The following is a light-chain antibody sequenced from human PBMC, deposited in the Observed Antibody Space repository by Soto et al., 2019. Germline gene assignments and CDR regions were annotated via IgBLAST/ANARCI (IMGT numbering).Light chain of an antibody. V-gene: IGKV3-20*01. CDR1: QSVSTRD. Sequence: EFVLMQSPGTVSLSPGERATLSCRASQSVSTRDLAWYRQKPGQAPSLLIFGASNRATGIPDRFSGSGSGTDFTLTISRLEPEDCAVYYCLRYGDSPPAYTFGQGTKLEIK. CDR2: GAS. CDR3: LRYGDSPPAYT. J-gene: IGKJ2*01.